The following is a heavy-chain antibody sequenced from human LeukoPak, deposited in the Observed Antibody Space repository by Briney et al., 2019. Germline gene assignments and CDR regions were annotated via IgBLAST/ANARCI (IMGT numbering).Heavy chain of an antibody. V-gene: IGHV1-2*06. Sequence: VKVSCKTSGNTFIGYYMHWVRQAPGQGLEWMGRINPNSGGTNYAQKFQGRVTMTRDTSISTAYMELSGLGSDDTAVYYCVSSGYCSGGSCYEVQWFDPWGQGTLVTVSS. CDR3: VSSGYCSGGSCYEVQWFDP. CDR2: INPNSGGT. J-gene: IGHJ5*02. D-gene: IGHD2-15*01. CDR1: GNTFIGYY.